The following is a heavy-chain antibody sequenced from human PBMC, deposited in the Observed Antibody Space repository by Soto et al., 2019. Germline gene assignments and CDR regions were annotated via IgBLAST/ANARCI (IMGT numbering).Heavy chain of an antibody. CDR2: INHSGST. V-gene: IGHV4-34*01. Sequence: QVQLQQWGAGLLKPSETLSLTYAVYGGSFSGYYWSWIRQPPGKGLEWIGEINHSGSTNYNPSLKSRVTISVDTSKNQFSLKLSSVTAADTAVYYCARGEGCTNGVCLHQRGYFDYWGQGTLVTVSS. D-gene: IGHD2-8*01. CDR1: GGSFSGYY. J-gene: IGHJ4*02. CDR3: ARGEGCTNGVCLHQRGYFDY.